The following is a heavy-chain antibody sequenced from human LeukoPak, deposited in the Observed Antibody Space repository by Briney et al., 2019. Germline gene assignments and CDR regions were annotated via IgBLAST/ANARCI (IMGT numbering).Heavy chain of an antibody. V-gene: IGHV3-15*01. J-gene: IGHJ4*02. CDR2: IKSKTDGETT. CDR1: GFTFSSYA. Sequence: RGSLRLSCAASGFTFSSYAMSWVRQAPGKGLEWVGRIKSKTDGETTDYAAPVKGRFTLSRDESKNTLYLQMNSLKTEDTAVYYCTTDEGSGYSGSYYLDYWGQGTLVTVSS. D-gene: IGHD1-26*01. CDR3: TTDEGSGYSGSYYLDY.